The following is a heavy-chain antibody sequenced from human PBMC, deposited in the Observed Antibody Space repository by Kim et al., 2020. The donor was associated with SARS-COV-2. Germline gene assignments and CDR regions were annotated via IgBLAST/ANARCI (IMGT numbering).Heavy chain of an antibody. CDR1: GGTFSSYA. D-gene: IGHD3-9*01. CDR3: AREAYYDILTGRYGMDV. V-gene: IGHV1-69*13. J-gene: IGHJ6*02. CDR2: IIPIFGTA. Sequence: SVKVSCKASGGTFSSYAISWVRQAPGQGLEWMGGIIPIFGTANYAQKFQGRVTITADESTSTAYMELSSLRSEDTAVYYCAREAYYDILTGRYGMDVWGQGTTVTVSS.